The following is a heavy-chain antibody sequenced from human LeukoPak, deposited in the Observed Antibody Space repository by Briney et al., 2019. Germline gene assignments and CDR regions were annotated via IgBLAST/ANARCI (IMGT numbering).Heavy chain of an antibody. D-gene: IGHD3-22*01. CDR2: IKQDGSEK. CDR1: GFTFSSYS. V-gene: IGHV3-7*01. J-gene: IGHJ4*02. CDR3: ARGSNHDSSGYYENY. Sequence: PGGSLRLSCAASGFTFSSYSMNWVRQAPGKGLEWVANIKQDGSEKYYVDSVRGRFTVSRDNAKNSLYLQMNSLRAEDTAVYYCARGSNHDSSGYYENYWGQGTLVTVSS.